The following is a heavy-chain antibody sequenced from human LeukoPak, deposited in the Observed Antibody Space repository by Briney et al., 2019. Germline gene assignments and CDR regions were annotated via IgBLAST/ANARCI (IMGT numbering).Heavy chain of an antibody. CDR2: IKADGSGT. D-gene: IGHD2/OR15-2a*01. Sequence: GGSLRLSCAASGFTIGPYAMYWVRQGPGRGLEWVSVIKADGSGTFYADSVRGRSTTSRDNSKNSLYLQMNSLTSEDTALYYCATWAFYHNLDVWGQGPQSSSP. CDR3: ATWAFYHNLDV. J-gene: IGHJ6*02. V-gene: IGHV3-43*02. CDR1: GFTIGPYA.